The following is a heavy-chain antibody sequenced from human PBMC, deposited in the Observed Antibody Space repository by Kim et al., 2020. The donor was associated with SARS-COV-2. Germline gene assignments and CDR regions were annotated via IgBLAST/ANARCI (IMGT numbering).Heavy chain of an antibody. D-gene: IGHD6-19*01. V-gene: IGHV3-30-3*01. CDR3: ARDSFRSSALDY. J-gene: IGHJ4*02. Sequence: GGSLRLSCAASGFTFSSYAMHWVRQAPGKGLEWVAVISYDGSNKYYADSVKGRFTISRDNSKNTLYLQMNSLRAEDTAVYYCARDSFRSSALDYWGQGTLVTVSS. CDR2: ISYDGSNK. CDR1: GFTFSSYA.